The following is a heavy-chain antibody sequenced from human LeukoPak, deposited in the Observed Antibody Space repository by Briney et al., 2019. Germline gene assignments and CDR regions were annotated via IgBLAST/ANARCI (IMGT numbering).Heavy chain of an antibody. CDR2: IYPGDSDT. D-gene: IGHD6-13*01. V-gene: IGHV5-51*01. CDR1: GSSFASYW. J-gene: IGHJ5*02. Sequence: GESLKISCKGSGSSFASYWIGWVRQMPGKGLEWMGIIYPGDSDTRYSPSFQGQVTISADKSISTAYLQWSSLKVSDTAMYYCARLEQQLLAPWGRGTLVTVSS. CDR3: ARLEQQLLAP.